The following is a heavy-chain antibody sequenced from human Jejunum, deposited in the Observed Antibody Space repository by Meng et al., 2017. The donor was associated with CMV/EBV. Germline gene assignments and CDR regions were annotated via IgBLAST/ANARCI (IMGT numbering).Heavy chain of an antibody. CDR2: IYYSGST. CDR3: AREYCSSTSCYTGQYYYYYGMDV. Sequence: WGWIRQPPGKGLEWIGSIYYSGSTYYTPSLKSRVTISVDTSKNQFSLKLSSVTAADTAVYYCAREYCSSTSCYTGQYYYYYGMDVWGQGTTVTVSS. V-gene: IGHV4-39*07. J-gene: IGHJ6*02. D-gene: IGHD2-2*02.